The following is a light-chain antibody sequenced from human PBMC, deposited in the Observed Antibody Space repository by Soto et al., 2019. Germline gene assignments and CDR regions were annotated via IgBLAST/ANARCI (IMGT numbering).Light chain of an antibody. J-gene: IGKJ2*01. CDR1: QGIKND. CDR2: AAS. CDR3: LQDFKFPYP. V-gene: IGKV1-6*01. Sequence: AIQMTQSPSSLSASVGDRVTITCRASQGIKNDVAWYQQKPGKAPKLLIYAASTLQSGVPPRFSGSGSGTDFTLTISSLQPEDFAAYYCLQDFKFPYPFGQGPKVHIK.